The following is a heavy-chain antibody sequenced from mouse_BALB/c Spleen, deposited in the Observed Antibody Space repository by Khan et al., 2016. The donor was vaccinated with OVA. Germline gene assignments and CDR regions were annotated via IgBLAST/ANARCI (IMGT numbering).Heavy chain of an antibody. V-gene: IGHV5-6-5*01. CDR3: ARDYWFVY. Sequence: EVQLVESGGGLVKPGGSLKVSCAASGFTFSNYAMSWVRQTPEKRLEWVASISSGGRTYYPDSVKGRFTISRDNARNILYLQMSSRRSEDTAMYYCARDYWFVYWGQGTLVTVSA. J-gene: IGHJ3*01. CDR2: ISSGGRT. CDR1: GFTFSNYA.